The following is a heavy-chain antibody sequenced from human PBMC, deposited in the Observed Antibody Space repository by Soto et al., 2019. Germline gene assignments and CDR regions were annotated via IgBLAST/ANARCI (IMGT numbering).Heavy chain of an antibody. J-gene: IGHJ4*02. CDR1: GYTFTGYY. D-gene: IGHD5-18*01. CDR3: ARVIQGGYSYGYVDY. CDR2: INPNSGGT. Sequence: ASVKVSCKASGYTFTGYYMHWVRQAPGQGLEWMGWINPNSGGTKYAQKFQGRVTMTRDTSISTAYMELSRLRSDDTAVYYCARVIQGGYSYGYVDYWGQGTLVTVSS. V-gene: IGHV1-2*02.